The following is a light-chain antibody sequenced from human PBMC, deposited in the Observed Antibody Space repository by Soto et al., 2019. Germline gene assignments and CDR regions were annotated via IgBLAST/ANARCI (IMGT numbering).Light chain of an antibody. CDR2: AAS. Sequence: IRMTQSPSSLSASVGDIVTITCRASQDIHNALGWYRQKPGKAPERLIYAASTLQSGVPSRFSVSGSGTEFNLAISSLQPEDCATAYGLHYYNYPWTFGQGTMV. CDR1: QDIHNA. V-gene: IGKV1-17*01. J-gene: IGKJ1*01. CDR3: LHYYNYPWT.